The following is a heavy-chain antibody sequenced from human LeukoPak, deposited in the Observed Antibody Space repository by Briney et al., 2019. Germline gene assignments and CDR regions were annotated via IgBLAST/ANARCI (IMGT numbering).Heavy chain of an antibody. J-gene: IGHJ3*01. D-gene: IGHD5-24*01. CDR3: AKDIQLST. CDR2: IGASGEST. V-gene: IGHV3-23*01. CDR1: GFTFSSYW. Sequence: GGSLRLSCAASGFTFSSYWMHWVRQTPGKGLEWVSLIGASGESTYYADSVKGRFTISRDNSKNTLSLQMNSLGVEDTAMYFCAKDIQLSTWGRGTMVTVSS.